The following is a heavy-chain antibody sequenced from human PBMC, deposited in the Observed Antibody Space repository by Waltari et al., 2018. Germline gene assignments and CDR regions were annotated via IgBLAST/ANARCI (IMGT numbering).Heavy chain of an antibody. V-gene: IGHV3-7*01. J-gene: IGHJ3*02. D-gene: IGHD3-22*01. CDR1: GFTLSRYW. Sequence: EVQLVESGGGLVQPGGSLRLSCAASGFTLSRYWMGWVRQAPGKGPEWVANIMTDGSEEYYVDSVRCRFTISRDNAKNSLYLQMNSLRPEDTAVYYCARDQWFAFDIWGHGTMVTVSS. CDR2: IMTDGSEE. CDR3: ARDQWFAFDI.